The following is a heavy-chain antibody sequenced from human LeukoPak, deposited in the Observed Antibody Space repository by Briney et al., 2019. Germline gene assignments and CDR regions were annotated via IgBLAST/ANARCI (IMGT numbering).Heavy chain of an antibody. V-gene: IGHV3-23*01. CDR2: ISSSGGVT. J-gene: IGHJ4*02. CDR1: GFTFTRHA. CDR3: VRGGIYGDSGDY. D-gene: IGHD4-17*01. Sequence: GGSLRLSCAVSGFTFTRHAMSWVRQAPGKGLEWVSGISSSGGVTYNADSVKGRFTISRDNSKSTVYLQMNSLRVEDTAVYFCVRGGIYGDSGDYWGQGTLVAVSS.